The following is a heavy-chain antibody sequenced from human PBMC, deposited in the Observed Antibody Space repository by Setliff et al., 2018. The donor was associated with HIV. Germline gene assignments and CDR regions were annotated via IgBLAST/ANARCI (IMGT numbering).Heavy chain of an antibody. CDR1: RQTLTNYN. CDR2: VTHRGDV. D-gene: IGHD1-26*01. J-gene: IGHJ3*01. CDR3: ARYSPGYAEGFDV. V-gene: IGHV4-34*01. Sequence: PSETLSLTCAVHRQTLTNYNWNWVRQSPGKGLGWIGEVTHRGDVYYNSALKSQLTISLEESINSFSLTLTSVTAADTGVYFCARYSPGYAEGFDVWGPGTLVTVSS.